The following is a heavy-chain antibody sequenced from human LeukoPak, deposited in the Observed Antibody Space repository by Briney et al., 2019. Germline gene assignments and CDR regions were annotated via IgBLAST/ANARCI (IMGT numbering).Heavy chain of an antibody. J-gene: IGHJ3*02. CDR3: ASYCSSTSCYGAFDI. Sequence: SETLSLTCTVSGGSISSGGYYWSWIRQPPGKGLEWIGYIYHSGSTYYNPSLKSRVTISVDRSKNQFSLKLSSVTAADTAVYYCASYCSSTSCYGAFDIWGQGTMVTVSS. V-gene: IGHV4-30-2*01. CDR2: IYHSGST. D-gene: IGHD2-2*01. CDR1: GGSISSGGYY.